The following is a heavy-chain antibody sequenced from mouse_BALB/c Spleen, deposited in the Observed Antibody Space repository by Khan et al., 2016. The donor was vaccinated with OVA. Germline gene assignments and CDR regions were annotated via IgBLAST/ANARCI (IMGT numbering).Heavy chain of an antibody. V-gene: IGHV5-17*02. CDR2: ISGDSYTI. J-gene: IGHJ2*01. CDR3: ARSYFYGYYFDQ. Sequence: EVQGVESGGGLVQPRGSRKLSCVASGFTFSSFGMHWVRQAPEKGLEWVAYISGDSYTIYYTDTVKGRFTISRDNPKNTLFLQMTSLRSEDMAMYYCARSYFYGYYFDQWGQGTTLTVSS. D-gene: IGHD1-1*01. CDR1: GFTFSSFG.